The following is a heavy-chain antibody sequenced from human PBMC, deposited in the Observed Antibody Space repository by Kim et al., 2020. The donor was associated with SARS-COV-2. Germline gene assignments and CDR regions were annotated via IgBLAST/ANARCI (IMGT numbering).Heavy chain of an antibody. CDR2: T. Sequence: TPHNPSLKSRVTISVDQSKTQFSLKLSSVTAADTAVYYCASSRGVSYFDYWGQGTLVTVSS. D-gene: IGHD3-10*01. CDR3: ASSRGVSYFDY. V-gene: IGHV4-4*02. J-gene: IGHJ4*02.